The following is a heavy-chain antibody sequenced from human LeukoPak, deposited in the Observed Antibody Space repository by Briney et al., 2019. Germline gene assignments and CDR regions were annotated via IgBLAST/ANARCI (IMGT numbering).Heavy chain of an antibody. V-gene: IGHV4-59*01. CDR2: IYYSGST. Sequence: SETLSLTCTVSGGSMSNYYWSWIRQPPGKGLEWIGYIYYSGSTNYNPSLKSRVTISVDTSKNQFSLKLNSVTAADTAVCFCARNSGIYHYYFDYWGQGTLVTVSS. J-gene: IGHJ4*02. D-gene: IGHD1-26*01. CDR1: GGSMSNYY. CDR3: ARNSGIYHYYFDY.